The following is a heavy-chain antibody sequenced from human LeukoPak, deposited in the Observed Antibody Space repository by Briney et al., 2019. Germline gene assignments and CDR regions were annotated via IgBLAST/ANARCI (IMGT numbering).Heavy chain of an antibody. CDR2: IYSGGST. V-gene: IGHV3-53*01. Sequence: GGSLRLSCAASGFTFSSYAMSWVRQAPGKGLEWVSVIYSGGSTYYADSVKGRFTISRDNSKNTLYLQMNSLRAEDTAVYYCARDAYDAFDIWGQGTMVTVSS. CDR3: ARDAYDAFDI. CDR1: GFTFSSYA. J-gene: IGHJ3*02.